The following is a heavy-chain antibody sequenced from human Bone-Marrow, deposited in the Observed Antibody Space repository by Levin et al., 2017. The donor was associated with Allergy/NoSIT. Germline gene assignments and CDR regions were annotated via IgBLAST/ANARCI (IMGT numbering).Heavy chain of an antibody. D-gene: IGHD1/OR15-1a*01. CDR1: GFSFNPNA. CDR3: SRKFFNKLDI. V-gene: IGHV3-48*01. J-gene: IGHJ4*02. CDR2: ISVSGDSV. Sequence: GGSLRLSCKASGFSFNPNAMNWVRQAPGKGLEWISYISVSGDSVSYADSVKGRFTISRDKALGSLYLQMNNLRVEDTAVYYCSRKFFNKLDIWGQGTLVTVSS.